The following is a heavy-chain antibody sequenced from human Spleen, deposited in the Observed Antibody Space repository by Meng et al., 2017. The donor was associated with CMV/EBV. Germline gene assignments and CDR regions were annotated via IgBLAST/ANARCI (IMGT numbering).Heavy chain of an antibody. V-gene: IGHV3-23*01. Sequence: SGFAFSVWWMSWVRQAPGKGLEWVSAISGSGGSTYYADSVKGRFTISRDNSKNTLYLQMDSLRAEDTAVYYCAKSMGSSWSKYYFDFWGQGTLVTVSS. CDR1: GFAFSVWW. CDR2: ISGSGGST. J-gene: IGHJ4*02. D-gene: IGHD6-13*01. CDR3: AKSMGSSWSKYYFDF.